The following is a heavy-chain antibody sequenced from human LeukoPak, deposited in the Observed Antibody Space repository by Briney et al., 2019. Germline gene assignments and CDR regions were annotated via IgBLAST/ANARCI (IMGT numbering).Heavy chain of an antibody. D-gene: IGHD1-26*01. V-gene: IGHV3-74*01. Sequence: GGSLRLSCAASGFTFSSHWMHWVRQVPGKGLVWVSRISTDGSTTGYADSVKGRFTISRDNAKNTLYLQMKSLRDEDTAVYYCVKSGTWADFDSWGQGTLVTVSS. CDR3: VKSGTWADFDS. J-gene: IGHJ4*02. CDR2: ISTDGSTT. CDR1: GFTFSSHW.